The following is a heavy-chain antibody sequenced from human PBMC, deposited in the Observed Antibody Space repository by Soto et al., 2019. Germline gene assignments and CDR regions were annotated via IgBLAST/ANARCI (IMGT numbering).Heavy chain of an antibody. J-gene: IGHJ4*02. Sequence: GGSLRLSCAASGFTFSSYSMNWVRQAPGKGLEWVSYISSSSSTIYYADSVKGRFTISRDNAKNSLYLQMNSLRDEDTDMYYCEILLFLEWLLPIHAHQYLEDYWGQGTLVTVSS. CDR3: EILLFLEWLLPIHAHQYLEDY. CDR1: GFTFSSYS. CDR2: ISSSSSTI. V-gene: IGHV3-48*02. D-gene: IGHD3-3*01.